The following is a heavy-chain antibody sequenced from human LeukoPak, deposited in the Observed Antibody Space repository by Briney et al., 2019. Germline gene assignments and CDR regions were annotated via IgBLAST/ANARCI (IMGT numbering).Heavy chain of an antibody. V-gene: IGHV3-48*03. Sequence: GGSLRLSCAASGFTFSSFEMNWVRQAPGKGLEWISYIRSTGNTMYYADSVKGRFTISRDNAKNSLYLQMNNLSAEDTAVYYCARDRRGMAGTRRFDYWGQGTLVTVSS. CDR3: ARDRRGMAGTRRFDY. D-gene: IGHD6-19*01. CDR1: GFTFSSFE. CDR2: IRSTGNTM. J-gene: IGHJ4*02.